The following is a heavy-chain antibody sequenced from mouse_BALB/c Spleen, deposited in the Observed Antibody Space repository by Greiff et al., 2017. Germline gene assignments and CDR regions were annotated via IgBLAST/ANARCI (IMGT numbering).Heavy chain of an antibody. CDR2: IRIKANGYTT. V-gene: IGHV7-3*02. Sequence: EVNVVESGGGLVQPGGSLRLSCATSGFTFTDYYMSWVRQPPGKALEWLGFIRIKANGYTTEYSASVKGRFTISRDNSQSILYLQMNTLRAEDSATYYCARDVGLYAMDYWGQGTSVTVSS. CDR3: ARDVGLYAMDY. J-gene: IGHJ4*01. CDR1: GFTFTDYY.